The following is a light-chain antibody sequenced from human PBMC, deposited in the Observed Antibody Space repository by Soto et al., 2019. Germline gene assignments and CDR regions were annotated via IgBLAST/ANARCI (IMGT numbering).Light chain of an antibody. J-gene: IGLJ1*01. CDR3: KSYAGSNTYV. CDR1: KSDIGVYDF. V-gene: IGLV2-8*01. CDR2: EVV. Sequence: QSALTQPPSASGPPGQSVTISCTGPKSDIGVYDFVSWYLHHLGKAPRLIIYEVVQRPSGVPDRFSGSKSGNTASLTVSGLQAADEADYFCKSYAGSNTYVFGSGTKLTVL.